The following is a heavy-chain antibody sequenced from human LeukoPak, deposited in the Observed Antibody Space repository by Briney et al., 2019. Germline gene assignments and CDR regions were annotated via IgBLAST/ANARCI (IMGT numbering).Heavy chain of an antibody. CDR2: VSTYNGNT. CDR1: GYTFTSYG. J-gene: IGHJ4*02. CDR3: ARSAVTTGVTGFDY. D-gene: IGHD4-17*01. V-gene: IGHV1-18*01. Sequence: ASVKVSCKASGYTFTSYGISWVRQAPGQGLEWMGWVSTYNGNTNYAHNLQGRVTMTTDTSTSTAYMELRSLRSDDTAVYYCARSAVTTGVTGFDYWGQGTLVTVSS.